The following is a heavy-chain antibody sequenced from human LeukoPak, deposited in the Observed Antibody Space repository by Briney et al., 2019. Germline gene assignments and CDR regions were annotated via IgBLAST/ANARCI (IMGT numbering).Heavy chain of an antibody. Sequence: PGGSLRLSCVASGFTFSTYAMSWVRQAPGKGLEWVSVISGSDASTYYADSVKGRFTISRDNSKNTLYLQMNSLRAEDTAVYYCAKEGSRGMTVSNYFDYWGQGTLVTVSS. CDR3: AKEGSRGMTVSNYFDY. V-gene: IGHV3-23*01. CDR1: GFTFSTYA. CDR2: ISGSDAST. D-gene: IGHD2-15*01. J-gene: IGHJ4*02.